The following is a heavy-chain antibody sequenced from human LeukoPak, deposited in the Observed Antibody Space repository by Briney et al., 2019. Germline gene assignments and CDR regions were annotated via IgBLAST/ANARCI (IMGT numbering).Heavy chain of an antibody. J-gene: IGHJ4*02. CDR1: GYTFTSYG. Sequence: ASVKVSCKASGYTFTSYGISWVRQAPGQGLEWMGWISAYNGNTNYAQKLQGRVTMTTDTSTSTAYMELRSLRSDDTAVYYCARDDSVGGSYYAHNFDYWGQGTLVTVSS. CDR2: ISAYNGNT. CDR3: ARDDSVGGSYYAHNFDY. V-gene: IGHV1-18*01. D-gene: IGHD1-26*01.